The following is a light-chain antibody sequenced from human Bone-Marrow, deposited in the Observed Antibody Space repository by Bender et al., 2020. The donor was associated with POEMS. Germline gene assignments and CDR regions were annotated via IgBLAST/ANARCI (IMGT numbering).Light chain of an antibody. CDR3: SAYTTRTTLFSVV. CDR1: SSNIGAHA. J-gene: IGLJ2*01. CDR2: SSH. V-gene: IGLV1-44*01. Sequence: QSVLTQPPSASGTPGQRVTISCSGGSSNIGAHAVNWYQHLPGTAPKLLIYSSHRRPSEVPDRFSGSRSGTSASLAISGLQAEDEADYYCSAYTTRTTLFSVVFGGGTKLTVL.